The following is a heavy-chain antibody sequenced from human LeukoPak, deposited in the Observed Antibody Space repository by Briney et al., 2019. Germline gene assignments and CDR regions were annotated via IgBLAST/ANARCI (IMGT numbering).Heavy chain of an antibody. Sequence: PGGSLRLSCAASGFTFSSYEMNWVRQAPGKGLEWVSYISSSGSTIYYADPVKGRFTISRDNAKNSLYLQMNSLRAEDTAVYYCARNPYVDTAMVRDRGGFYDYWGQGTLVTVSS. CDR1: GFTFSSYE. CDR3: ARNPYVDTAMVRDRGGFYDY. V-gene: IGHV3-48*03. D-gene: IGHD5-18*01. CDR2: ISSSGSTI. J-gene: IGHJ4*02.